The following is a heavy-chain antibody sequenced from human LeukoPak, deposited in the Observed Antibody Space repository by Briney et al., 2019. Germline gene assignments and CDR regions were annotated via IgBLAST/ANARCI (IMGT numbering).Heavy chain of an antibody. CDR1: GGSISSYY. CDR2: IYYSGST. V-gene: IGHV4-59*01. D-gene: IGHD6-13*01. Sequence: SETLSLTCTVSGGSISSYYWSWIRQPPGKGLEWIGYIYYSGSTNCNPSLKSRVTISVDTSKNQFSLKLSSVTAADTAVYYCARQEYSSSWTQSNWFDPWGQGTLVTVSS. CDR3: ARQEYSSSWTQSNWFDP. J-gene: IGHJ5*02.